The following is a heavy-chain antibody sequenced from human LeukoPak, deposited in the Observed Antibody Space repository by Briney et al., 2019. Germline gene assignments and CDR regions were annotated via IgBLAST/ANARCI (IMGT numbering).Heavy chain of an antibody. CDR3: ASGTKQLVLRGGPPPHPIDY. CDR1: GYTFSDYY. J-gene: IGHJ4*02. Sequence: GASVKVSCKASGYTFSDYYIHWVRQAPGQGLEWMGIINPSGGSTAYARKFQGRVTMTRDTSISTAYMELSRLRSDDTAVYYCASGTKQLVLRGGPPPHPIDYWGQGTLVTVSS. D-gene: IGHD6-13*01. V-gene: IGHV1-46*01. CDR2: INPSGGST.